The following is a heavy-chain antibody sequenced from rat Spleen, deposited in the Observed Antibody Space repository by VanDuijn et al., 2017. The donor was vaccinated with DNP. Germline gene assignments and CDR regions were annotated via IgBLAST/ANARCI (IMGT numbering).Heavy chain of an antibody. J-gene: IGHJ1*01. V-gene: IGHV5-58*01. CDR1: RFTFSSYW. CDR3: ARGSGTYYWYFDF. D-gene: IGHD4-4*01. Sequence: EVQLVESGGDLVQPGRSLKLSCVASRFTFSSYWMYWIRQAPGKGLEWVTSINTDGGRTYYPDSVKGRFTISRDNAENTVYLQMNSLRSEDTATYYCARGSGTYYWYFDFWGPGTMVTVSS. CDR2: INTDGGRT.